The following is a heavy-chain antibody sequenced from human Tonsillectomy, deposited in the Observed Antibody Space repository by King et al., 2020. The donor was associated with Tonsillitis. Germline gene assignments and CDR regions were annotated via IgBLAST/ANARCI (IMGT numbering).Heavy chain of an antibody. CDR1: GFSLNTSGIR. CDR2: IDWDDDK. CDR3: ARIGGTGGYGYFDL. V-gene: IGHV2-70*04. Sequence: VTLQESGPALVKPTQTLTLTCSLSGFSLNTSGIRVNWIRQPPGKALEWLARIDWDDDKFYSTSLKTRLTISKDTSKNQVVLTMSNMDPVDTATYYCARIGGTGGYGYFDLGGRGTLVTVSS. J-gene: IGHJ2*01. D-gene: IGHD3/OR15-3a*01.